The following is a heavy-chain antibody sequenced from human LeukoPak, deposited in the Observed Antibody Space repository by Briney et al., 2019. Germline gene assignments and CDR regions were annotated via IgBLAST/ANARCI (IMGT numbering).Heavy chain of an antibody. CDR3: ARDHYGSGDGGYFDY. CDR2: IKQDGSEK. D-gene: IGHD3-10*01. CDR1: GFTFSDYY. V-gene: IGHV3-7*03. Sequence: PGASLRLSCAASGFTFSDYYMSWVRQAPGKGLEWVANIKQDGSEKYYVDSVKGRFTISRDNAKNSLYLQMNSLRAEDTAVYYCARDHYGSGDGGYFDYWGQGTLVTVSS. J-gene: IGHJ4*02.